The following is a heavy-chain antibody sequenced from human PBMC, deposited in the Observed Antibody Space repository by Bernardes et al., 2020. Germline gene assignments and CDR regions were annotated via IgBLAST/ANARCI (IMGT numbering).Heavy chain of an antibody. CDR1: GYTFTRFA. D-gene: IGHD3-16*01. V-gene: IGHV1-8*01. CDR3: ARGYVGG. Sequence: ASVKVSCKASGYTFTRFAINWVRQASGQGLEWMGWMNPNSGNTGYAQKFQGRVTMTRNTSISTAYMELSSLRSDDTAMYYCARGYVGGWGQGTLVTVSS. CDR2: MNPNSGNT. J-gene: IGHJ4*02.